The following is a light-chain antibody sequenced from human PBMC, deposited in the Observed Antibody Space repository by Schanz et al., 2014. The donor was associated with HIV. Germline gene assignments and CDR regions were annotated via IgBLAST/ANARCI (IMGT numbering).Light chain of an antibody. CDR2: AAS. J-gene: IGKJ1*01. V-gene: IGKV1-17*01. Sequence: DIQMTQSPSSLSASVGDRVTITCRASQSISNHLNWYQQKPGKAPKLLIYAASSLQSRVPSRFSGSGSGTELTLTISSLQPEDFATYYCLQHNSYPRTFGQGTKVEIK. CDR3: LQHNSYPRT. CDR1: QSISNH.